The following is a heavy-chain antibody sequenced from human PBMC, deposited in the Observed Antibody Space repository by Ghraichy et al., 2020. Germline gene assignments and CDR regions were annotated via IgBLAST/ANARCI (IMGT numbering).Heavy chain of an antibody. J-gene: IGHJ4*02. CDR2: ISSSSTYI. CDR3: VRAQYSSGLILLKSFDY. Sequence: GESLNISCAASGFMFSSHTMNWVRQAPGKGLEWVSSISSSSTYIYYPDSLRGRFTISRDNAKNSLYLQMDGLRAEDTAVYFCVRAQYSSGLILLKSFDYWGQGTLVTVSS. CDR1: GFMFSSHT. D-gene: IGHD6-19*01. V-gene: IGHV3-21*01.